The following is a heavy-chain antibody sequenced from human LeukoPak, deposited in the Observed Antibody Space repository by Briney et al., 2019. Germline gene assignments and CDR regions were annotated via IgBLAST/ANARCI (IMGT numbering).Heavy chain of an antibody. CDR3: ARVPLWCYDILTGFRNWYFDL. J-gene: IGHJ2*01. V-gene: IGHV4-4*07. CDR1: GGSISSYY. Sequence: SETLSLTCTVSGGSISSYYWSWIRQPAGKGLEWIGRIYTSGSTNYNPSLKSRVTISVDTSKNQFSLKLSSVTAADTAVYYCARVPLWCYDILTGFRNWYFDLWGRGTLVTVSS. D-gene: IGHD3-9*01. CDR2: IYTSGST.